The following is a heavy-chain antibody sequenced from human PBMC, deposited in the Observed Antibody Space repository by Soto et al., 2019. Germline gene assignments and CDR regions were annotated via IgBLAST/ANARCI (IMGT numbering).Heavy chain of an antibody. CDR1: GGSISSGGYY. D-gene: IGHD2-2*01. Sequence: PSETLSLTCTVSGGSISSGGYYWSWIRQHPGKGLEWIGYIYYSGSTYYNPSLKSRVTISVDTSKNQFSLKLSSVTAADTAVYYCARGIVVVPAAMKGVENWFDPWGQGTLVTVS. V-gene: IGHV4-31*03. J-gene: IGHJ5*02. CDR2: IYYSGST. CDR3: ARGIVVVPAAMKGVENWFDP.